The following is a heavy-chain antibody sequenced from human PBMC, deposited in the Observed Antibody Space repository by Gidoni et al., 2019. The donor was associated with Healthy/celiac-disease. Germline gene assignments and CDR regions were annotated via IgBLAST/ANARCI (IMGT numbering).Heavy chain of an antibody. CDR2: ISYDGSNK. CDR3: ARDFGGGSTFDY. Sequence: QVQLVVYGGGVVQSGRFLLLSCAASGFTFSRYAMHGVRQAPGKGLEWVAVISYDGSNKYYADSVKGRFTISRDNSKNTLYLQMNSLRAEDTAVYYCARDFGGGSTFDYWGQGTLVTVSS. V-gene: IGHV3-30-3*01. J-gene: IGHJ4*02. D-gene: IGHD1-26*01. CDR1: GFTFSRYA.